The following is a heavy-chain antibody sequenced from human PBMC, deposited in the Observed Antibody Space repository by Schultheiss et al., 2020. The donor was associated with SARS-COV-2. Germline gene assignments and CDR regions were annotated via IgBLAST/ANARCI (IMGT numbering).Heavy chain of an antibody. V-gene: IGHV3-52*01. J-gene: IGHJ3*02. CDR1: GFTFSSYS. D-gene: IGHD1-26*01. CDR2: IKCDGSEK. Sequence: GGSLRLSCAASGFTFSSYSMNWVRQAPEKGLEWVADIKCDGSEKYYVDSVKGRLTISRDNAKNSLYLQVNSLRAEDMTVYYCVRGGGVGGATSRWYDAFDIWGQGTMVTVSS. CDR3: VRGGGVGGATSRWYDAFDI.